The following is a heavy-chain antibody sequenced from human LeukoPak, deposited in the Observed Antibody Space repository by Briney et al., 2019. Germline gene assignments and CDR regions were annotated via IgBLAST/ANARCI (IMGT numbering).Heavy chain of an antibody. CDR2: IYYSGST. Sequence: SETLSLTCTVSGGSISSSSYYWGWIRQPPGKGLEWIGSIYYSGSTYYNPSPKSRVTISVDTSKNQFSLKLSSVTAADTAVYYCARHYYDGSGYYYPVDYWGQGTLVTVSS. CDR1: GGSISSSSYY. V-gene: IGHV4-39*01. CDR3: ARHYYDGSGYYYPVDY. D-gene: IGHD3-22*01. J-gene: IGHJ4*02.